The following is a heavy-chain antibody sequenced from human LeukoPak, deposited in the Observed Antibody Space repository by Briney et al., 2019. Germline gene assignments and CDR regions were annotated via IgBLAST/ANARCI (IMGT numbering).Heavy chain of an antibody. Sequence: GASVKVSRKASGYTFTGYYMHWVRQAPEQGLEWMGWINPNSGGTNYAQKFQGRVTMTRDTSISTAYMELSRLRSDDTAVYYCARDPPNDYGVNDAFDIWGQGTMVTVSS. J-gene: IGHJ3*02. CDR3: ARDPPNDYGVNDAFDI. CDR1: GYTFTGYY. V-gene: IGHV1-2*02. CDR2: INPNSGGT. D-gene: IGHD4-23*01.